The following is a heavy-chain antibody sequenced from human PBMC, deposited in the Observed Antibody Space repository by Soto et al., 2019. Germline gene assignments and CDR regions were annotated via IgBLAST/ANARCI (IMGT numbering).Heavy chain of an antibody. CDR3: VKGCNTPYCFFLVN. Sequence: QVHLVESGGGVVQPGRSLRLSCAASAFTFNNCAMHWVRQAPGKGLEWVAIISDDGNHKNYVDSVKGRFTISRDNSKNTLYLRMDSLRPEDTAVYFCVKGCNTPYCFFLVNWGQGTLVTVSS. CDR1: AFTFNNCA. J-gene: IGHJ4*02. CDR2: ISDDGNHK. V-gene: IGHV3-30*18. D-gene: IGHD2-21*02.